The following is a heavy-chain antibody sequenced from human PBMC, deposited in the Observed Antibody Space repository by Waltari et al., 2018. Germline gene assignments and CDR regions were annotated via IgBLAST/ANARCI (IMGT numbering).Heavy chain of an antibody. CDR3: ARVLVRGPLYYYYGMDV. J-gene: IGHJ6*02. CDR1: GGTFSSYA. D-gene: IGHD6-13*01. V-gene: IGHV1-69*01. Sequence: QVQLVQSGAEVKKPGSSVKVSCKASGGTFSSYAISRVRQAPGQGLEWMGGIIPIFGTANYAQKFQGRVTITADESTSTAYMELSSLRSEDTAVYYCARVLVRGPLYYYYGMDVWGQGTTVTVSS. CDR2: IIPIFGTA.